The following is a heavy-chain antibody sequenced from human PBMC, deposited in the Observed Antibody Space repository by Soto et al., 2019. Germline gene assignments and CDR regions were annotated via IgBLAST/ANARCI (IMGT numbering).Heavy chain of an antibody. V-gene: IGHV3-23*01. D-gene: IGHD5-18*01. J-gene: IGHJ5*02. CDR2: ISGSGGST. CDR1: GFTFSSYA. CDR3: AKDLLVTPRNWFDP. Sequence: AGGSLRLSCAASGFTFSSYAMSWVRQAPGKGLEWVSAISGSGGSTCYADSVKGRFTISRDNSKNTLYLQMNSLRAEDTAVYYCAKDLLVTPRNWFDPWGQGTLVTVSS.